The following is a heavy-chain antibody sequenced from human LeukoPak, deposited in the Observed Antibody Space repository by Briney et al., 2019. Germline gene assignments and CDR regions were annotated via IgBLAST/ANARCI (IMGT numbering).Heavy chain of an antibody. V-gene: IGHV1-18*01. D-gene: IGHD6-19*01. CDR2: ISAYNGNT. J-gene: IGHJ4*02. CDR3: ARKRYSSGWSPFDY. CDR1: GYTFTSYG. Sequence: GASVKVSCKASGYTFTSYGISWVRQAPGQGLECMGWISAYNGNTNYAQKLQGRVTMTTDTSTSTAYMELRSLRSDDTAVYYCARKRYSSGWSPFDYWGQGTLVTVSS.